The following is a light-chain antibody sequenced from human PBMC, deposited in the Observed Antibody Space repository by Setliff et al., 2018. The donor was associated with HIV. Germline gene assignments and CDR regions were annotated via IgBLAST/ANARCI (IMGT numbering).Light chain of an antibody. J-gene: IGLJ1*01. CDR1: SSDVGGYNY. V-gene: IGLV2-8*01. CDR2: EVS. Sequence: LTQPPSASGSPGQSVTISCTGTSSDVGGYNYVSWYQQHPGKAPKLMIYEVSKRPSGVPDRFSGSKSGNTASLTVSGLQAEDEADYYCSSYAGSNNYVFGTGTRVTVL. CDR3: SSYAGSNNYV.